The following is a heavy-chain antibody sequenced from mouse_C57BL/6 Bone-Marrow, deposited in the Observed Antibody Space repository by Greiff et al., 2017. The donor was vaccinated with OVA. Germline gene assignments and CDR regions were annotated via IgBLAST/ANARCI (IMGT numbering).Heavy chain of an antibody. Sequence: EVKLQESGPGLVKPSQSLSLTCSVTGYSITSGYYWNWIRQFPGNKLEWMGYISYDGSNNYNPSLKNRISITRDTSKNQFFLKLNSVTTEDTATYYCARGPLYYGYYFDYWGQGTTLTVSS. J-gene: IGHJ2*01. CDR1: GYSITSGYY. V-gene: IGHV3-6*01. CDR2: ISYDGSN. D-gene: IGHD1-1*01. CDR3: ARGPLYYGYYFDY.